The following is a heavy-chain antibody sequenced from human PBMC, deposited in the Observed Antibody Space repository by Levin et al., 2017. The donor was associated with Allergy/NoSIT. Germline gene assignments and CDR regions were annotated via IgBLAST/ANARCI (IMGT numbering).Heavy chain of an antibody. Sequence: TASETLSLTCTVSGGSISSFYWSWIRQPPGKNLEWIGYIYYSGSTYYNPSLKSRVTISVDTSKNQLYLRLRSVNAAVTAVYSCARHHANYDDAWGPDACDTWGHGTLVTVSS. CDR2: IYYSGST. J-gene: IGHJ5*01. CDR3: ARHHANYDDAWGPDACDT. D-gene: IGHD3-16*01. CDR1: GGSISSFY. V-gene: IGHV4-59*08.